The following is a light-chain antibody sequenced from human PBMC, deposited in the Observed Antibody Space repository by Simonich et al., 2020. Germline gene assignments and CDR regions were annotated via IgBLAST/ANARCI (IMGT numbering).Light chain of an antibody. CDR1: QSVLYSSNNKNY. V-gene: IGKV4-1*01. CDR2: WAS. Sequence: DIVMTQSPDSLAVSLGERATINCKYSQSVLYSSNNKNYLAWYQQKQGQPPKLLIYWASTRESGVPDRFSGSGSGTDFTLTISSLQAEDVAVYYCQQYYSTPRTFGQGTKVEIK. J-gene: IGKJ1*01. CDR3: QQYYSTPRT.